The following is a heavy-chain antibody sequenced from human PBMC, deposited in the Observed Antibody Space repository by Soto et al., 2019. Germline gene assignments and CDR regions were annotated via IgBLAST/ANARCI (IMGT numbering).Heavy chain of an antibody. V-gene: IGHV3-53*01. Sequence: EVQLVESGGGLIQPGGSLRLSCAASGFTVSSNYMSWVRQAPGKGLEWVSVIYSGGSTYYADFVKGRFTISRDNSKNTLYIQMNSLRAEDTAVYYCARDNIVRNWFDPWGQGTLVTVSS. CDR1: GFTVSSNY. J-gene: IGHJ5*02. CDR3: ARDNIVRNWFDP. CDR2: IYSGGST. D-gene: IGHD2-15*01.